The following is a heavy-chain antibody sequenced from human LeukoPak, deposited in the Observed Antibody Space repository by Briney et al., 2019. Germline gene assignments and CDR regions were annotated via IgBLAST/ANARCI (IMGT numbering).Heavy chain of an antibody. CDR2: ISYDGTKI. V-gene: IGHV3-30*18. Sequence: GGSLRLSCAPSAITFSSYGMHSVCQAPGKGLEWVAHISYDGTKIYYADSVKGRFTISRDNSKNSLYLQMNSLRAEDTAVYYCAKDRYVSSRGTDWFDPWGQGTLVTVSS. J-gene: IGHJ5*02. CDR3: AKDRYVSSRGTDWFDP. D-gene: IGHD3-22*01. CDR1: AITFSSYG.